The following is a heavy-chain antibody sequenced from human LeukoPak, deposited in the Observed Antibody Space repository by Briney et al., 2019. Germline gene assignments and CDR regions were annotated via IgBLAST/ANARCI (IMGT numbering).Heavy chain of an antibody. D-gene: IGHD5-24*01. CDR1: GGTLSTQE. CDR3: ATRVPFTGYKN. J-gene: IGHJ4*01. CDR2: MCRTAGRI. Sequence: PGGSLRLSCTIFGGTLSTQEFKWVRQPPGKGTECISYMCRTAGRIDHADSAKGRFTMSRDNAKNSVYLQMNSLRVDDTAIYYCATRVPFTGYKNWGEGTLVTVSS. V-gene: IGHV3-48*03.